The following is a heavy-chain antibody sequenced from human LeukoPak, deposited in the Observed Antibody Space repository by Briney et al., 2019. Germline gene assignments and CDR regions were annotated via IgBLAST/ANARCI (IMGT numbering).Heavy chain of an antibody. D-gene: IGHD2-2*01. CDR3: AREKIVVVPAAMVGWFDP. Sequence: GASVKVSCKASGYTFTSYYMHWVRQAPGQGLEWMGGIIPIFGTANYAQKFQGRVTITADESTSTAYMELSSLRSEDTAVYYCAREKIVVVPAAMVGWFDPWGQGTLVTVSS. J-gene: IGHJ5*02. CDR1: GYTFTSYY. CDR2: IIPIFGTA. V-gene: IGHV1-69*13.